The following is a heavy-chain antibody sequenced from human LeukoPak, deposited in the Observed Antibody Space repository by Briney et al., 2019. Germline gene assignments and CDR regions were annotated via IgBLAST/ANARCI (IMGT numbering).Heavy chain of an antibody. V-gene: IGHV3-23*01. CDR3: AKETYYYGSGSYSRLFDY. CDR2: ISSSGDT. Sequence: GGSLRLSCAASGFTFSGYAMSWVRQALGKGLEWVSAISSSGDTYYAGSVKGRFTISRDNSKNTLYLQMNSLRAEDTAVYYCAKETYYYGSGSYSRLFDYWGQGTLVTVSS. J-gene: IGHJ4*02. CDR1: GFTFSGYA. D-gene: IGHD3-10*01.